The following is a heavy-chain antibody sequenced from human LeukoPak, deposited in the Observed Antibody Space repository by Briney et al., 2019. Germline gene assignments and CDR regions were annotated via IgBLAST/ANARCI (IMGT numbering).Heavy chain of an antibody. V-gene: IGHV1-18*04. CDR2: ISAYNGNT. CDR3: ARVRVVPAANYFDY. CDR1: GYTFTSYG. Sequence: ASVKVSCKASGYTFTSYGISWVRQAPEQGLEWMGWISAYNGNTNYAQKLQGRVTMTTDTSTSTAYMELRSLRSDDTAVYYCARVRVVPAANYFDYWGQGTLVTVSS. J-gene: IGHJ4*02. D-gene: IGHD2-2*01.